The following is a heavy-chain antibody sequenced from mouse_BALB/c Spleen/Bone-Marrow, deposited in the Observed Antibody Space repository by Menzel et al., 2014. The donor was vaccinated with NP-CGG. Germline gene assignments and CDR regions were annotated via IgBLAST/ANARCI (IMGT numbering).Heavy chain of an antibody. Sequence: VQRVESGAELVRPGASVKLSCKASGYTFXSYWINWVKQRPGQGLEWIGNIYPSDSYTNYNQKFKDKATLTVDKSSSTAYMQLSSPTSEDSAVYYCTRKDYWGQGTLVTVSA. J-gene: IGHJ3*01. CDR3: TRKDY. CDR1: GYTFXSYW. CDR2: IYPSDSYT. V-gene: IGHV1-69*02.